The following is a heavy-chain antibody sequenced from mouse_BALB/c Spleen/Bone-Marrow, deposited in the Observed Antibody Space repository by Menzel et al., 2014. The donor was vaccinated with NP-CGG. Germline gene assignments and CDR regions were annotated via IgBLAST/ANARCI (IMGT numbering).Heavy chain of an antibody. J-gene: IGHJ3*01. CDR2: ILPGSGST. Sequence: QVQLKDSGAELMKTGASVKISCKATGYTFSSYWLEWVKQRPGHGLEWIGEILPGSGSTNYNEKFKGKATFTADTSSNTAYMQLSSLTSEDSAVYYCARERGYWGQGTLVTVSA. V-gene: IGHV1-9*01. CDR1: GYTFSSYW. CDR3: ARERGY.